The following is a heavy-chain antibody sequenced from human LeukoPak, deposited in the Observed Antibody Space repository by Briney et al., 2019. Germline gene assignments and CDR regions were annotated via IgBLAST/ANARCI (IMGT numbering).Heavy chain of an antibody. CDR1: GYTFTSYG. Sequence: GASVKVSCKASGYTFTSYGISWVRQAPGQGLEWMGWISAYNGNTNYAQKLQGRVTMTTDTSTSTDYMERRSLRSDDTAVYYCARGDDILTGYFRGFDYWGQRTLVTVSS. V-gene: IGHV1-18*01. D-gene: IGHD3-9*01. CDR3: ARGDDILTGYFRGFDY. J-gene: IGHJ4*02. CDR2: ISAYNGNT.